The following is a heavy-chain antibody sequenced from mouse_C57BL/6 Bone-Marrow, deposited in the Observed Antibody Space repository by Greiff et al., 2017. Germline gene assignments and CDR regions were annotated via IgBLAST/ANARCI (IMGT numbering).Heavy chain of an antibody. V-gene: IGHV1-82*01. J-gene: IGHJ2*01. CDR2: IYPGDGDT. CDR1: GYAFSSSW. CDR3: ARFSYYYGSSSDY. D-gene: IGHD1-1*01. Sequence: VQLQQSGPELVKPGASVKISCKASGYAFSSSWMNWVKQRPGKGLEWIGRIYPGDGDTNYNGKFKGKATLTADKSSSTAYMQLSSLTSEDSAVYFCARFSYYYGSSSDYWGQGTTLTVSS.